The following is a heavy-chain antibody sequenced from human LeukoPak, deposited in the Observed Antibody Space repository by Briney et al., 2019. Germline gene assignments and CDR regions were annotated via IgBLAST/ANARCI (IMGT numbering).Heavy chain of an antibody. CDR3: ARSPTGTGNWFDP. CDR1: GYTFTSYY. V-gene: IGHV1-2*02. J-gene: IGHJ5*02. Sequence: ASVKVSCKASGYTFTSYYMHWVRQAPGQGLEWMGWINPNSGGTNYAQKFQGRVTMTRDTSISTAYMELSRLRSDDTAVYYCARSPTGTGNWFDPWGQGTLVTVSS. CDR2: INPNSGGT. D-gene: IGHD1-1*01.